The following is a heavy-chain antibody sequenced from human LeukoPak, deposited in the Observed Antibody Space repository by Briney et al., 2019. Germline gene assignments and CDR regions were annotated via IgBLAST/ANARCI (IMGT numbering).Heavy chain of an antibody. CDR1: GFTFSTYG. CDR2: ISSSSSYK. Sequence: GGTLRLSCAASGFTFSTYGMSWVRQAPGKGLEWVSSISSSSSYKYYADSVKGRFTISRDNAKNSLYLQMNSLRAEDTAVYYCARGPLGLVTPYYWGQGTLVTVSS. D-gene: IGHD3-16*01. J-gene: IGHJ4*02. V-gene: IGHV3-21*01. CDR3: ARGPLGLVTPYY.